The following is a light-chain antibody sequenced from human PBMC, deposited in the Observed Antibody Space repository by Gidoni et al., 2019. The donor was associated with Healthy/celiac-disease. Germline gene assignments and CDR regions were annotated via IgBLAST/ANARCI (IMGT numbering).Light chain of an antibody. Sequence: QSVLPPPPSVSASPSQRVTISCSGSSSNIGNTAVNWYQQLPGKAPKLLIYYDDLLPPGVSDRFSGSKSGTSASLAISGLQSEDEADYYGAAWDDSLNGYVFGTGTKVTVL. CDR1: SSNIGNTA. CDR3: AAWDDSLNGYV. J-gene: IGLJ1*01. V-gene: IGLV1-36*01. CDR2: YDD.